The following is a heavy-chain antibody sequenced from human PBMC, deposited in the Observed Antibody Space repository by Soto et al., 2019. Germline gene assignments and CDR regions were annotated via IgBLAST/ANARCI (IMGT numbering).Heavy chain of an antibody. J-gene: IGHJ4*02. D-gene: IGHD2-8*01. Sequence: GESLKISCKGSGYSFTSYWIGWVRQMPGKGLEWMGIIYPGDSDTTYSPSFQGQVTISADKSISTAYLQWSSLKASDTAMYYCARRYCINGVCYKDSFDYWGQGTLVTVSS. V-gene: IGHV5-51*01. CDR3: ARRYCINGVCYKDSFDY. CDR1: GYSFTSYW. CDR2: IYPGDSDT.